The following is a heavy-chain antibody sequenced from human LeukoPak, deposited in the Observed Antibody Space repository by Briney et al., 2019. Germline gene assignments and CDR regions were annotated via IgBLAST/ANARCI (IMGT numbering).Heavy chain of an antibody. CDR1: GGSISSSSYY. J-gene: IGHJ1*01. V-gene: IGHV4-39*07. Sequence: NPSETLSLTCTVSGGSISSSSYYWGGIRQPPGKGREWRGSIYYRGSTYYNPSLKSRVTISVDTPKNQFSLTLRSVTDADTAVYYCARGPFDIVVVPAAPQGFQHWPQGTLVTVPS. CDR2: IYYRGST. CDR3: ARGPFDIVVVPAAPQGFQH. D-gene: IGHD2-2*01.